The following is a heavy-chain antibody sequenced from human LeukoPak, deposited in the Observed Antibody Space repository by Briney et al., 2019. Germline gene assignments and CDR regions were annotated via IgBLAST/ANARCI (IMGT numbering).Heavy chain of an antibody. J-gene: IGHJ4*02. D-gene: IGHD7-27*01. Sequence: SGPTLVNPTQTLTLTCTFSGFSLSTSGVGVGWIRQPPAKALEWLALIYWDDDKHYSPSLKSSITITKDTSKNQVVLTMTNMDPVDTATYYCAHRRDWGSDFDYWGQGTLVTVSS. CDR1: GFSLSTSGVG. CDR3: AHRRDWGSDFDY. CDR2: IYWDDDK. V-gene: IGHV2-5*02.